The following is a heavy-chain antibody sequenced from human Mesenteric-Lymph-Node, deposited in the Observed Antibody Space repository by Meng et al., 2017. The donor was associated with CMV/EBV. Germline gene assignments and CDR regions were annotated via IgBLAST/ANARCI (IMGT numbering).Heavy chain of an antibody. CDR2: IYHSGST. CDR1: GGSISSSNW. J-gene: IGHJ4*02. D-gene: IGHD3-10*01. Sequence: VAGGSISSSNWWSWVRQPPGKGLEWIGEIYHSGSTNYNPSLKSRVTISVDKSKNQFSLKLSSVTAADTAVYYCARGNTMVRGVFDYWGQGTLVTVSS. V-gene: IGHV4-4*02. CDR3: ARGNTMVRGVFDY.